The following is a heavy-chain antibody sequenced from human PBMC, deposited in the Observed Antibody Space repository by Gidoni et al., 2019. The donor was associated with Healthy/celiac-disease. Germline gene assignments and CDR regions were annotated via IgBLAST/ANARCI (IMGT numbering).Heavy chain of an antibody. J-gene: IGHJ4*02. CDR3: ARRGDYYDSSGYYYFDY. CDR1: GGSFSGYY. V-gene: IGHV4-34*01. CDR2: INHSGST. Sequence: QVQLQQWGAGLLKPSETLSLTCAVYGGSFSGYYWSWIRQPPGKGLEWIGEINHSGSTNYNPSLKSRVTISVDTSKNQFSLKLSSVTAADTAVYYCARRGDYYDSSGYYYFDYWGQGTLVTVSS. D-gene: IGHD3-22*01.